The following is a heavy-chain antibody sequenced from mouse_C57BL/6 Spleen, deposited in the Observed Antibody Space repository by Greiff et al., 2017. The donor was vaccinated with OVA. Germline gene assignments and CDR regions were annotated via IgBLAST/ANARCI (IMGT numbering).Heavy chain of an antibody. D-gene: IGHD1-1*01. CDR2: IDPNSGGT. V-gene: IGHV1-72*01. CDR3: ARGITTVVAHWYFDV. J-gene: IGHJ1*03. CDR1: GYTFTSYW. Sequence: QVQLQQSGAELVKPGASVKLSCKASGYTFTSYWMHWVKQRPGRGLEWIGRIDPNSGGTKYNEKFKSKATLTVDKPSSTAYMQLSSLTSEDSAVYYCARGITTVVAHWYFDVWGTGTTVTVSS.